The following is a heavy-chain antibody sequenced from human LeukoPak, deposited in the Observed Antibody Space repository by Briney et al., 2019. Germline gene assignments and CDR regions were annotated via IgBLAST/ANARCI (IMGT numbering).Heavy chain of an antibody. V-gene: IGHV3-21*04. D-gene: IGHD3-22*01. CDR2: ISSSSSYI. CDR1: GFTFSSYS. CDR3: AKDNDSSGYYSGNAAFDI. J-gene: IGHJ3*02. Sequence: GGSLRLSCAASGFTFSSYSMNWVRQAPGKGLEWVSSISSSSSYIYYADSVKGRFTISRDNAKNSLYLQMNSLRAEDTALYYCAKDNDSSGYYSGNAAFDIWGQGTMVTVSS.